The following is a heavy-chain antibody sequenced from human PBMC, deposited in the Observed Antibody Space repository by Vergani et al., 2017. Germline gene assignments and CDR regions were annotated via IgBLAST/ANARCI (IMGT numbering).Heavy chain of an antibody. J-gene: IGHJ5*02. CDR1: GFTFDDYG. D-gene: IGHD6-19*01. CDR2: IYYSGST. V-gene: IGHV4-39*01. CDR3: ARHSTVEWLVKLGWIDP. Sequence: VQLVESGGGVVRPGGSLRLSCAASGFTFDDYGMSWVRQAPGKGLEWIASIYYSGSTYYNPSLKSRVTISVDTSKNQFSLKLSSVTAADTAVYFCARHSTVEWLVKLGWIDPWGQGILVTVSS.